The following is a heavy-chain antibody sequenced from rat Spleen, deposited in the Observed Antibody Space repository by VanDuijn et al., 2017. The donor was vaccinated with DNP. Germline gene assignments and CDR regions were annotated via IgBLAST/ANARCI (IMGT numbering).Heavy chain of an antibody. CDR1: GFTFSNYD. CDR2: ISPSGGST. CDR3: VGRPPPTRGPFDY. J-gene: IGHJ2*01. D-gene: IGHD1-4*01. Sequence: EVQLVESGGGLVQPGRSLKLSCAASGFTFSNYDMAWVRQAPTKVLEWVASISPSGGSTYYRDSVKGRFTVSRDNAKSTLYLQMDSLRSEDTATYFCVGRPPPTRGPFDYWGQGVTVTVSS. V-gene: IGHV5-25*01.